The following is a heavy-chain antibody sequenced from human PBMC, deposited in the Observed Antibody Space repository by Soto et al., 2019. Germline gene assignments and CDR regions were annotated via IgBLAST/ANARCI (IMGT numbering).Heavy chain of an antibody. CDR3: SRDHPMSPVPALPNDY. CDR2: ISANNGNT. V-gene: IGHV1-18*01. J-gene: IGHJ4*02. D-gene: IGHD6-19*01. CDR1: GYTFTNYG. Sequence: QVRLVQSGAEVKKPGASVTVSCKASGYTFTNYGISWMRQAPGQGLEWMGWISANNGNTKYVQKFQGRVTMTTDTSTSTAYLDLMSLTSDDTALYYCSRDHPMSPVPALPNDYWGQGTLVTVSS.